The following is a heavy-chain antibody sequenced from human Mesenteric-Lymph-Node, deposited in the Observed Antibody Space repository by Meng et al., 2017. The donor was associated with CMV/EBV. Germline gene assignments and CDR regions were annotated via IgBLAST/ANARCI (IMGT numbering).Heavy chain of an antibody. CDR3: ARSAYYYGSGTYSYYGMDV. J-gene: IGHJ6*02. Sequence: GESLKISCKAYGYYFTTYWIGWVRQMPGKGLEWMGVVYLGDSDDTDARYRPSFQGQVTISADKSITTAYLQWNSLKASDSAMYYCARSAYYYGSGTYSYYGMDVWGQGTAVTVSS. V-gene: IGHV5-51*01. CDR2: VYLGDSDDTDA. CDR1: GYYFTTYW. D-gene: IGHD3-10*01.